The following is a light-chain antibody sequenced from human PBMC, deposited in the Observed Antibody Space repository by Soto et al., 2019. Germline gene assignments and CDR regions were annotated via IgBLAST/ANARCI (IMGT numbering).Light chain of an antibody. J-gene: IGKJ2*01. V-gene: IGKV3-15*01. CDR3: QQYNNWPPT. CDR1: QSVSSK. CDR2: GVS. Sequence: EIVMTQSPATLSVSPGERATLSCRASQSVSSKLAWFQQKPGQAPSLLIYGVSTRATGVPVRFSGSGSGTEFTLTLNSLQSEDFAVYYCQQYNNWPPTFGQGTKVDIK.